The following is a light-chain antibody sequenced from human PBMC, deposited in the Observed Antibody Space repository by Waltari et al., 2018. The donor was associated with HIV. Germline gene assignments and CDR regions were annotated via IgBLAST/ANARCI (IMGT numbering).Light chain of an antibody. V-gene: IGLV2-14*01. J-gene: IGLJ2*01. CDR2: EVS. CDR1: SSDVGGYNY. CDR3: SSYTSSSTSLVV. Sequence: QSALTQPASVSGSPGQSITISCTGTSSDVGGYNYVSWYQLHPGKAPKLMIYEVSKRPSGVSSRVSGSKSGNTASLTSSGLQAEDEADYYCSSYTSSSTSLVVFGGGTKLTVL.